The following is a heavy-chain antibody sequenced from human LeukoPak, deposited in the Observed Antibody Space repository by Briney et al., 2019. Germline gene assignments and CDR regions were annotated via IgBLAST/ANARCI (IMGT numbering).Heavy chain of an antibody. CDR1: GGSISSSNYY. J-gene: IGHJ4*02. D-gene: IGHD3-22*01. CDR3: VRQWMRDSGAYYDFHH. CDR2: IYYRGSA. Sequence: PSETLSLTCTVSGGSISSSNYYWGRIRQPPGKGLEWVGTIYYRGSAYYNPSLKSRVTISVDTSKNQFSLKLSSVTAADTAVYYCVRQWMRDSGAYYDFHHWGQGTLVTVST. V-gene: IGHV4-39*01.